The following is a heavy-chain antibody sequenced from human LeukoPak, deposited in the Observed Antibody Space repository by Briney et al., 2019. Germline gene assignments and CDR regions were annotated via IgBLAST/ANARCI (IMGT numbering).Heavy chain of an antibody. CDR2: ISISGGST. J-gene: IGHJ4*02. V-gene: IGHV3-23*01. CDR1: GFTFSNYG. Sequence: AGGSLRLSCAASGFTFSNYGMSWVRQAPGKGLEWLSGISISGGSTYYADSVKGRFTISRDNSKNTLSLQMNSLRVEDTAIYYCAKNVVVKRYIDYWGQGTLVTVSS. CDR3: AKNVVVKRYIDY. D-gene: IGHD2-15*01.